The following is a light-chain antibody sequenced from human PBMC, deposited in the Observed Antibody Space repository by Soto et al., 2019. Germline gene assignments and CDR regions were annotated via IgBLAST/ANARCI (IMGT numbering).Light chain of an antibody. CDR2: DVS. Sequence: QSALTQPASVSGSPGQSITISCTGTSTDINDYKYVSWYQQHPGKAPKVIIYDVSNRPSGVSHRVSGSESANTASLTISGLQAEDEADYYCSSYTGSSSLVFGTGTKLTVL. CDR1: STDINDYKY. CDR3: SSYTGSSSLV. J-gene: IGLJ1*01. V-gene: IGLV2-14*03.